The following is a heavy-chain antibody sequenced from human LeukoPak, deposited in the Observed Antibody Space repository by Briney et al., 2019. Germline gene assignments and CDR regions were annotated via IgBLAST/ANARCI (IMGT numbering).Heavy chain of an antibody. CDR2: ISDSGGRT. V-gene: IGHV3-23*01. Sequence: GGSLRLSCAASGFTFSSSVMSWVRQAPGKGLEWVSAISDSGGRTYYADSVKGRFTISRDNSKNTLYLQMNSLRAEDTAVYYCARDEPDATRYEYGDYFDFWGQGTLVTVSS. CDR1: GFTFSSSV. CDR3: ARDEPDATRYEYGDYFDF. J-gene: IGHJ4*02. D-gene: IGHD4-17*01.